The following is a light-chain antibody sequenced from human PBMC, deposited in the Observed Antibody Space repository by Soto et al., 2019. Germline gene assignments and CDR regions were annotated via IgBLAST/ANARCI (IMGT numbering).Light chain of an antibody. CDR2: SNN. CDR1: SSNIGSNT. CDR3: AAWDDSLNGFYA. V-gene: IGLV1-44*01. Sequence: QSVRTQALSASGADGEGVSITNSGSSSNIGSNTVNWYQQLPGTAPKLLIYSNNQRPSGVPDRFSGSKSGTSASLAISGLQSEDEADYYCAAWDDSLNGFYAFGTGTKVTVL. J-gene: IGLJ1*01.